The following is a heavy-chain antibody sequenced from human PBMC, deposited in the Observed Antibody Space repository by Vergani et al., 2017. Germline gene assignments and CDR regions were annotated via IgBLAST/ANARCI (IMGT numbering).Heavy chain of an antibody. Sequence: VQLLQSGGGVIQPGGSVRLSCAASGFTFSACPMTWVRQAPGKGLEWIGYMYHSGSTYYNPSLKSRVTISVDTSKNQFSLKLGSVIAADTAVYYCARERLGSVAIGPGWFDPWGQGTLVTVSS. D-gene: IGHD5-12*01. J-gene: IGHJ5*02. CDR3: ARERLGSVAIGPGWFDP. V-gene: IGHV4-38-2*02. CDR1: GFTFSACP. CDR2: MYHSGST.